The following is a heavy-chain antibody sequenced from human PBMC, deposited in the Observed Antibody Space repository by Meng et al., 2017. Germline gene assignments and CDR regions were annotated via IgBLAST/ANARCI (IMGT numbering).Heavy chain of an antibody. V-gene: IGHV4-59*01. Sequence: LRLSCTVSGGSISGYYWSWIRQPPGKGLEWIGYTYYSGNTNYNPSLKSRVTISADTSKNQASLKLSSVTAADTAVYYCAREGYCSLGTCYRGEIDYWGQGTLVTVSS. J-gene: IGHJ4*02. CDR3: AREGYCSLGTCYRGEIDY. CDR2: TYYSGNT. CDR1: GGSISGYY. D-gene: IGHD2-15*01.